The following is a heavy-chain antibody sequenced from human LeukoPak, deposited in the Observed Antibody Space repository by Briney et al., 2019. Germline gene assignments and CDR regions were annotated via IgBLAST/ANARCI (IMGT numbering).Heavy chain of an antibody. CDR1: GGSISSSSYY. CDR3: ARDPPGDAPGHFDY. CDR2: IYYSGST. D-gene: IGHD3-16*01. J-gene: IGHJ4*02. V-gene: IGHV4-39*07. Sequence: SETLSLTCTVSGGSISSSSYYWGWIRQPPGKGLEWIGSIYYSGSTYYNPSLKSRVTISVDTSKNQFSLKLSSVTAADTAVYYCARDPPGDAPGHFDYWGQGTLVTVSS.